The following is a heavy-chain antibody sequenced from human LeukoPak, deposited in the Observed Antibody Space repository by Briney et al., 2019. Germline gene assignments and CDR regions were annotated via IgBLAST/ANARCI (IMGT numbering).Heavy chain of an antibody. J-gene: IGHJ6*02. CDR3: ARVKTARWLQLNYYYYYGMDV. CDR1: GGSFSGYY. V-gene: IGHV4-34*01. Sequence: PSETLSLTCAVYGGSFSGYYWSWIRQPPGKGLEWIGEINHSGSTNYNPSLKSRVTISVDTSKNQFSLKLSSVTAADTAVYYCARVKTARWLQLNYYYYYGMDVWGQGTTVTVSS. CDR2: INHSGST. D-gene: IGHD5-24*01.